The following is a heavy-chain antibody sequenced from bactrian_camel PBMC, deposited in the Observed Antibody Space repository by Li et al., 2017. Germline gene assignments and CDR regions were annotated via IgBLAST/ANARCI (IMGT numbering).Heavy chain of an antibody. D-gene: IGHD6*01. CDR2: IEADGRT. CDR1: GYTDSTYC. Sequence: HVQLVESGGGSVQAGGSLTLSCTGSGYTDSTYCLGWFRQAPGKEREGIVGIEADGRTTIALSVKGRFTISQDNAKNTMYLQMNSLKPEDTGMYYCAAKSPGGGWYSPGSYNYWGQGTQVTV. J-gene: IGHJ4*01. CDR3: AAKSPGGGWYSPGSYNY. V-gene: IGHV3S9*01.